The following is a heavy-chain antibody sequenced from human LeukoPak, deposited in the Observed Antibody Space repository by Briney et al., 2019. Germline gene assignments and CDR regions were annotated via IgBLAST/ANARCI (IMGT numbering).Heavy chain of an antibody. J-gene: IGHJ4*02. CDR1: GYSYTRYW. CDR3: ARRLPNSNSNDMDY. D-gene: IGHD1-20*01. V-gene: IGHV5-51*01. CDR2: IYSGDSDT. Sequence: KCGVSLKISCKGSGYSYTRYWIGWVSQMRGKGLEWMRIIYSGDSDTRYSPSFQGQVTSPAAQSISTAYRQESSLQPSDTAIYFCARRLPNSNSNDMDYGGQGTLLTVPS.